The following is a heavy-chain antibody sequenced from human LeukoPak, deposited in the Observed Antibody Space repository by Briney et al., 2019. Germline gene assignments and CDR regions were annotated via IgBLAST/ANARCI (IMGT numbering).Heavy chain of an antibody. V-gene: IGHV4-59*01. CDR2: IYYSGST. D-gene: IGHD3-10*01. CDR3: ARGEGSSLSIFDY. J-gene: IGHJ4*02. Sequence: PETLSLTCTVSGGSISTYYWNWIRQPPGKGLEWIGYIYYSGSTNYNPSLKSRVTISVDTSKNQFSLRLRSVTAADTAVYYCARGEGSSLSIFDYWGQGTLVTVSS. CDR1: GGSISTYY.